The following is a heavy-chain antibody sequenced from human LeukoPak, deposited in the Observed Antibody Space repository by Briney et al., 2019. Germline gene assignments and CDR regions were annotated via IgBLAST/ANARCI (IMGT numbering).Heavy chain of an antibody. J-gene: IGHJ4*02. D-gene: IGHD3-10*01. V-gene: IGHV4-34*01. CDR3: ARTLWFGGILDY. Sequence: PGGSLRLSCAASGLIVSSSYMSWVRRAPGKGLEWIGEINHSGSTNYNPSLKSRVTISVDTSKNQFSLKLSSVTAADTAVYYCARTLWFGGILDYWGQGTLVTVSS. CDR1: GLIVSSSY. CDR2: INHSGST.